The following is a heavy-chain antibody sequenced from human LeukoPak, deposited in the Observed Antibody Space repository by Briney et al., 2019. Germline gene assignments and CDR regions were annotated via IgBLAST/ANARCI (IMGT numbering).Heavy chain of an antibody. D-gene: IGHD2-2*01. V-gene: IGHV3-23*01. CDR1: GFTFSSYA. CDR2: ISGSGGST. J-gene: IGHJ4*02. CDR3: AKSPPGIVVPAPVPH. Sequence: PGGSLRLSCAASGFTFSSYAMSWVRQAPGKGLEWVSAISGSGGSTYYADSVKGRFTISRVNSKNTLYLQMNSLRAEDTAVYYCAKSPPGIVVPAPVPHRGQGTLVTVSS.